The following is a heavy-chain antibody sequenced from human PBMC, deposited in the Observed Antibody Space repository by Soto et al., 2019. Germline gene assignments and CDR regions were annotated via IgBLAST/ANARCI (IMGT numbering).Heavy chain of an antibody. D-gene: IGHD3-10*02. CDR1: GFAFNNYS. V-gene: IGHV3-30-3*01. Sequence: QVQLVESGGGVVQPGRSLRLSCAASGFAFNNYSMHWVRQAPGKGLEWVAIMSMDGSNKYYADSVKGRFTISRDNSKGIPYLQMSSLRPEDTAVYFCARDRVPYVYFYYGMDVWGQGATVTVSS. J-gene: IGHJ6*02. CDR2: MSMDGSNK. CDR3: ARDRVPYVYFYYGMDV.